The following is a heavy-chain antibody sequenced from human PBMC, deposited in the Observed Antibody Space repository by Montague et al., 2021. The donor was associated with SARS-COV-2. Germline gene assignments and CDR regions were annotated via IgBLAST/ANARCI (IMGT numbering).Heavy chain of an antibody. D-gene: IGHD3-16*01. CDR1: GGSISRYY. CDR3: TRHRIYLGESW. CDR2: ISESGSP. J-gene: IGHJ4*02. Sequence: SETLSLTCTVSGGSISRYYWSWIRKSPGQGLEWIAYISESGSPNYNSSLSSRVTVSVYTSKSQFSLKLTSVTAADTALSYCTRHRIYLGESWWGEGTLVTVSS. V-gene: IGHV4-59*08.